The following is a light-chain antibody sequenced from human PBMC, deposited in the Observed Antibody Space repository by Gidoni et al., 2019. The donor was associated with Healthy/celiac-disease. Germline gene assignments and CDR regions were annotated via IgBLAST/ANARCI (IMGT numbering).Light chain of an antibody. V-gene: IGKV2-28*01. CDR2: LGS. Sequence: DIVMTQSPLSLPVTPGEPASISCRSSQSLLHSNGYNYFDWYLQKPGQSPQLLIYLGSNRASGVPDRFSGSGSGTDFTLKISRVEAEDVGVYYCMQALQTPRTFXQXTRLEIK. CDR1: QSLLHSNGYNY. CDR3: MQALQTPRT. J-gene: IGKJ5*01.